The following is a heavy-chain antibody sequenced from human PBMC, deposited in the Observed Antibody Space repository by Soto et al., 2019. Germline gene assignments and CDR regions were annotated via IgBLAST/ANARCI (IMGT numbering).Heavy chain of an antibody. D-gene: IGHD5-18*01. CDR3: ARGYSYGLLSY. CDR1: GGSFSGYY. V-gene: IGHV4-34*01. CDR2: INHSGST. J-gene: IGHJ4*02. Sequence: QVQLQQWGAGLLKPSETLSLTCAVYGGSFSGYYWSWIRQPPGKGLEWIGEINHSGSTNYNPSLKSRVTISVDTSQNQFSLKLSSVTAADTAVYYCARGYSYGLLSYWGQGTLVTVSS.